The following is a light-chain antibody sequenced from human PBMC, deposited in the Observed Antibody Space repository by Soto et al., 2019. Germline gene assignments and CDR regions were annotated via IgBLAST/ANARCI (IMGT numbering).Light chain of an antibody. CDR1: RSNIGTNP. Sequence: QSVLTQPPSASGTPGQRVTISCSGSRSNIGTNPVNWYQQLPGTAPKLLIYSDNQRPSGVPDRFSGSRSGTSASLAISGLQSEDEADYYCAAWDDSLNGYVFATGNKVTVL. J-gene: IGLJ1*01. CDR2: SDN. V-gene: IGLV1-44*01. CDR3: AAWDDSLNGYV.